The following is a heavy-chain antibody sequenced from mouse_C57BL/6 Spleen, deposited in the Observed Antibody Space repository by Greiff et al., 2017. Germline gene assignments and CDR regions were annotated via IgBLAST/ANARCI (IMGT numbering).Heavy chain of an antibody. V-gene: IGHV1-55*01. Sequence: QVQLQQPGAELVKPGASVKMSCKASGYTFTSYWITWVKQRPGQGLEWIGDIYPGSGSTTYNEKFKSKATLTVDTSSSTAYMQLSSLTSEDSAVYYWARKGGYYGEVYYYAMDYWGQGTSVTVSS. CDR3: ARKGGYYGEVYYYAMDY. CDR2: IYPGSGST. D-gene: IGHD2-3*01. CDR1: GYTFTSYW. J-gene: IGHJ4*01.